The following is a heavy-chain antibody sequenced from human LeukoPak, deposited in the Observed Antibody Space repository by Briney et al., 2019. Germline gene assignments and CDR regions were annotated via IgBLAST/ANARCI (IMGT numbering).Heavy chain of an antibody. CDR3: ARGDSGSHLDY. CDR1: GFTFSSYA. Sequence: EGSLRLSCVASGFTFSSYAMHWVRQAPGKGLEYVSAISNNGGSTYYANSVKGRFTISRDNSKNTLSLQMGSLRAEDKAVYYCARGDSGSHLDYWGQGSLDTVSS. V-gene: IGHV3-64*01. CDR2: ISNNGGST. J-gene: IGHJ4*02. D-gene: IGHD1-26*01.